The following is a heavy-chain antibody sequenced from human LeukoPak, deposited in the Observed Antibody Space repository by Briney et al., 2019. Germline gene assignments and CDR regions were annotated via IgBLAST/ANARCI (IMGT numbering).Heavy chain of an antibody. CDR2: IYSSGST. D-gene: IGHD5-18*01. CDR3: ARRAGRYSYGETYYYYYYMDV. CDR1: GGSTSSTSYY. J-gene: IGHJ6*03. V-gene: IGHV4-39*07. Sequence: SETLSLTCIVSGGSTSSTSYYWGWIRQPPGKDLEWIGSIYSSGSTYYNPSLKSRVTISVDTSKNQFSLKLSSVTAADTAVYYCARRAGRYSYGETYYYYYYMDVWGKGTTVTVSS.